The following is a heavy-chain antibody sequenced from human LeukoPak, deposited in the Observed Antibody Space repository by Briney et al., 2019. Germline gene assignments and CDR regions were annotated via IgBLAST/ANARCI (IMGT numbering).Heavy chain of an antibody. CDR3: ARTPIYYFDNSGYYN. CDR1: GGSINNYY. V-gene: IGHV4-4*07. J-gene: IGHJ4*02. CDR2: IYSSGST. Sequence: SETLSLTCTVSGGSINNYYWSWTRQPAGKGLEWIGLIYSSGSTSYNPSLKSRVTMSVDTSKKQFSLRLSSVTAADTAVYYCARTPIYYFDNSGYYNWGQGTLVTVSS. D-gene: IGHD3-22*01.